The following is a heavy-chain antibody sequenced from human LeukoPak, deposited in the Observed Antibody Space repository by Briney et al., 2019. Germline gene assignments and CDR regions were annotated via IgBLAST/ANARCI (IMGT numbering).Heavy chain of an antibody. J-gene: IGHJ3*02. Sequence: GGSLRLSCAASGFTFSNYWMSWVRQAPGKGLEWVANIKQDGSEKYYVDSVKGRFTISRDNAKNSLYLQMNSLRAEDTAVYYCAKDRVGATYFDAFDIWGQGTMVTVSS. CDR3: AKDRVGATYFDAFDI. D-gene: IGHD1-26*01. CDR2: IKQDGSEK. CDR1: GFTFSNYW. V-gene: IGHV3-7*03.